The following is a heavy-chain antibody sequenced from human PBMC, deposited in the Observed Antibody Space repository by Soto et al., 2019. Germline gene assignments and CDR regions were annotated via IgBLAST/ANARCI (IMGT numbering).Heavy chain of an antibody. CDR1: GGSISSYY. CDR2: IYYSGRT. J-gene: IGHJ4*02. CDR3: ARRWGEYFDY. Sequence: GPGLVKPSETLSLTCTVSGGSISSYYWSWIRQPPGXGLEWIGYIYYSGRTNYNPSLKSRVPIAVDTSKNQFSLKLSSVTAADTAVYSCARRWGEYFDYWGQGTLVTVSS. D-gene: IGHD2-21*01. V-gene: IGHV4-59*08.